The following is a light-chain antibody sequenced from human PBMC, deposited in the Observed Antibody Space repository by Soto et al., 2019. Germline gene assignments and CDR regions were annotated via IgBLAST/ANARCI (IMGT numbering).Light chain of an antibody. CDR3: PQYNNWPPIT. V-gene: IGKV3-15*01. CDR2: GAS. J-gene: IGKJ5*01. Sequence: EIVMTQSPATLSVSPGERATLSCRASQSVSSNLAWYQQKPGQAPRLLIYGASTRATGIPARFSGSGSGTEFTLTISSLQSEDFAVDYWPQYNNWPPITFGQGTRLEIK. CDR1: QSVSSN.